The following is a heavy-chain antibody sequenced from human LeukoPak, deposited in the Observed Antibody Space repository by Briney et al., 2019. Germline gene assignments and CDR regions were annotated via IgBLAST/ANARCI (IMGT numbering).Heavy chain of an antibody. V-gene: IGHV3-21*01. J-gene: IGHJ6*03. CDR3: ARGGTRAYYCYMDV. Sequence: PGGSLRLSCAASGFTFSSYSMNWVRQAPGKGLEWVSSISSSSSYIYYADSVKGRFTISRDNAKNSLYLQMNSLRVEDTAVYYCARGGTRAYYCYMDVWGKGATVTVSS. CDR1: GFTFSSYS. CDR2: ISSSSSYI.